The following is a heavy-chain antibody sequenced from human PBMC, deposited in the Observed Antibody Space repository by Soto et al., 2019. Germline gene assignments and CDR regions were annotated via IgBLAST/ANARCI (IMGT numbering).Heavy chain of an antibody. D-gene: IGHD4-4*01. Sequence: QLQLQESGSGLVKPSQTLSLTCAVSGGSINTATHSWSWIRQPPGKGLEWIGYIYHSGSTYYNPSVTSRVTISIDKSNDHFSRRLSSVTAADTAVYYCARGGGVTTTGDDYWGQGILVTVSS. CDR3: ARGGGVTTTGDDY. CDR1: GGSINTATHS. V-gene: IGHV4-30-2*01. J-gene: IGHJ4*02. CDR2: IYHSGST.